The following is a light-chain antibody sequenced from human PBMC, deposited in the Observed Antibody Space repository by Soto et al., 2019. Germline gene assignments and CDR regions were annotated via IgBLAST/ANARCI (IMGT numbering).Light chain of an antibody. V-gene: IGKV3-11*01. CDR2: DAS. J-gene: IGKJ1*01. CDR1: QSVSSY. CDR3: QQRSNWPT. Sequence: EIVLTQSPATLSLSPGERATLSCRASQSVSSYLAWYQQKPGQAPRLLIYDASNRATGIPARFSGSGSGTDITLTTSSLEPEDFAVYYCQQRSNWPTLGQGTKVDIK.